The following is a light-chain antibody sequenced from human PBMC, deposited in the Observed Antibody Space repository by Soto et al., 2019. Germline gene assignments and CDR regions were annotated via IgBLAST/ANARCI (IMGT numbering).Light chain of an antibody. CDR3: QSYDSSLSGSKVV. Sequence: QSVLTQPPSVSGAPGQRVTISCTGSSSNIGAGYDVHWYQQLPGTAPKLLIYVNTNRPSGVPDRFSGSKSGTSASLAITGLQAEDEADYYCQSYDSSLSGSKVVFGGGTKLTVL. CDR2: VNT. J-gene: IGLJ2*01. CDR1: SSNIGAGYD. V-gene: IGLV1-40*01.